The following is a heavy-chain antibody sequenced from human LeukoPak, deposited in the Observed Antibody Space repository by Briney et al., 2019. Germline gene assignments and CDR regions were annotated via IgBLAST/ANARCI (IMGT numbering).Heavy chain of an antibody. CDR3: AISFNWNYGYFDY. Sequence: GASVKVSCKASGYIFSTYYMHWVRQAPGQGLEWMGIMNPSGRGTSNAQRFQGRVTMTRDTSTSTVYMELSSLRSEDTAVYYCAISFNWNYGYFDYWAREPWSPSPQ. D-gene: IGHD1-7*01. CDR2: MNPSGRGT. V-gene: IGHV1-46*01. J-gene: IGHJ4*02. CDR1: GYIFSTYY.